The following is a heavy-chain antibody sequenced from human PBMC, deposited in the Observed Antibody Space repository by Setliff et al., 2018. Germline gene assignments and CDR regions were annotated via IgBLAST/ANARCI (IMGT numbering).Heavy chain of an antibody. CDR2: IRSKADNYAT. CDR3: ILIGSSADAFDI. D-gene: IGHD6-19*01. CDR1: GFTFSGSA. J-gene: IGHJ3*02. V-gene: IGHV3-73*01. Sequence: GGSLRLSCAASGFTFSGSAVHWVRQASGKGLEWVGRIRSKADNYATAYAASVRGRFTISRDDSKNTAYLQMNSLKTEDTAVYYCILIGSSADAFDIWGQGTMVTVSS.